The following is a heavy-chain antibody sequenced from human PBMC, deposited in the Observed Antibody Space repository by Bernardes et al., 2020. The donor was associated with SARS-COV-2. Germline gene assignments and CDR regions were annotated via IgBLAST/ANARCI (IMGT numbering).Heavy chain of an antibody. CDR2: MNPNSGNT. CDR3: ARVEDLDTTAFDP. D-gene: IGHD1-1*01. V-gene: IGHV1-8*01. Sequence: ASVKVSCKASGYTFTSYDINWVRQATGQGLEWMGWMNPNSGNTGYAQKFQGRVTMTRNTSISTAYMELSSLRSEDTAVYYCARVEDLDTTAFDPWGQGTLVTVSS. J-gene: IGHJ5*02. CDR1: GYTFTSYD.